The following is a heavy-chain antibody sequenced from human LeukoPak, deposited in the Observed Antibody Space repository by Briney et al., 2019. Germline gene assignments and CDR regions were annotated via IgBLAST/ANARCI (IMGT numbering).Heavy chain of an antibody. J-gene: IGHJ4*02. CDR3: AGHRGLYGDFFFDF. Sequence: PSETLSLTCTVSGGSVSGYYWSWIRQPPGKGLEWIGYFYYTGSTNYSPSLRSRVTISVDTSKNHFSLKLSSVTAADTALYYCAGHRGLYGDFFFDFWGPGTLVTVSS. V-gene: IGHV4-59*08. CDR2: FYYTGST. CDR1: GGSVSGYY. D-gene: IGHD4-17*01.